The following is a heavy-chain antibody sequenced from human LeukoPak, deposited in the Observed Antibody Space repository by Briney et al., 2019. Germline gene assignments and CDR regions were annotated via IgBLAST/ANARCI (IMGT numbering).Heavy chain of an antibody. CDR3: ARAGLGIENYYYYMDV. D-gene: IGHD1-14*01. CDR2: IYYTGAT. J-gene: IGHJ6*03. V-gene: IGHV4-31*03. CDR1: GGSISSRGFY. Sequence: SQTLSLTCTVSGGSISSRGFYWSWIRQLPGKGLEWIGYIYYTGATYYKPSLNSRVTMSEDTSQNQFSLRMSSMTAADTAVYYCARAGLGIENYYYYMDVWGKGTTVIVSS.